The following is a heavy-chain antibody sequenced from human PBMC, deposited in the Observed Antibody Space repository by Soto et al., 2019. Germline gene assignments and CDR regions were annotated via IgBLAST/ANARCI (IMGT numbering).Heavy chain of an antibody. CDR3: AKDIAMVRGVIIGMDV. CDR2: ISHDGSNK. D-gene: IGHD3-10*01. Sequence: GGSLRLSCAASGFTFSNYGMHWVRQAPGKGLEWVAVISHDGSNKYYPDSVKGRFTISRDNSRDTLFLQMNSLRAEDTAVYYCAKDIAMVRGVIIGMDVWGQGTTVTVSS. V-gene: IGHV3-30*18. CDR1: GFTFSNYG. J-gene: IGHJ6*02.